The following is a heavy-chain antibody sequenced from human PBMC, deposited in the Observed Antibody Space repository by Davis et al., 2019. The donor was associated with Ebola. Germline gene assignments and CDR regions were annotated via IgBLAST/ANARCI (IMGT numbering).Heavy chain of an antibody. CDR3: ARGGRSDGYGMDV. CDR2: INPSGGST. D-gene: IGHD2-15*01. V-gene: IGHV1-46*01. CDR1: GYTLTELS. J-gene: IGHJ6*02. Sequence: ASVKVSCKVSGYTLTELSMHWVRQAPGQGLEWMGIINPSGGSTSYAQKFQGRVTMTRDTSTSTVYMELSSLRSEDTAVYYCARGGRSDGYGMDVWGQGTTVTVSS.